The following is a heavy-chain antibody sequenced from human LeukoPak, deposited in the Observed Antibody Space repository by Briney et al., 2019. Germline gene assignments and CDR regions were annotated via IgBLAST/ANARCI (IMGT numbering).Heavy chain of an antibody. CDR2: IQNDGNNK. D-gene: IGHD6-6*01. J-gene: IGHJ4*02. CDR3: ARDWRTSSLYLVN. CDR1: GFTFSSNG. V-gene: IGHV3-30*02. Sequence: GVSLRLSCAAAGFTFSSNGMPWVCQAPGKGLECVAFIQNDGNNKKYADSVKGRFTISRDNPKNTLYLQMNSLRAEDTAVYYCARDWRTSSLYLVNWGQGTLVTVSS.